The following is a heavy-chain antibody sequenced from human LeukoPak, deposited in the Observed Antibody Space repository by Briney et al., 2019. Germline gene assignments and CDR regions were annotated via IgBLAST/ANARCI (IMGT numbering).Heavy chain of an antibody. J-gene: IGHJ6*02. CDR1: GGSISGRY. Sequence: SETLSLTCTVSGGSISGRYWSWIRQPAGKGLEWIGRIYTSGSTNYNPSLKSRVTMSVDTSKNQFSLKLSSVTAADTAVYYCARDRRDYYYGMDVWGQGTTVTVSS. CDR2: IYTSGST. CDR3: ARDRRDYYYGMDV. V-gene: IGHV4-4*07.